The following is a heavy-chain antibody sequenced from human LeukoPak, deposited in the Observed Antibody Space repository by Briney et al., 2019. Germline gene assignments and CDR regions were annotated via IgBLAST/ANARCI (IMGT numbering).Heavy chain of an antibody. CDR1: GGSISSYY. V-gene: IGHV4-34*01. CDR3: ARHSSGYYAMDV. J-gene: IGHJ6*02. Sequence: PSETLSLTCTVSGGSISSYYWSWIRQPPGKGLEWIGEINHSGSTNYNPSLKSRVTISVDTSKNQISLKLSSVTAADTAVYYCARHSSGYYAMDVWGQGTTVIDSS. CDR2: INHSGST. D-gene: IGHD3-22*01.